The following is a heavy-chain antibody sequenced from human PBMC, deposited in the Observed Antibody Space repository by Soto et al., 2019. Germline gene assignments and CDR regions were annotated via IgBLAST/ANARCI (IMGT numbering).Heavy chain of an antibody. V-gene: IGHV3-21*06. CDR1: GFTFTSDS. CDR3: ARGAALAGKLDL. Sequence: EVQLVESGGGLVKPGGSVRLSCEASGFTFTSDSMTWVRQAPGKGLEWVSSISSHGRDIFYADSVKGRFTISRDNPKDSLHLQMNSLTGEDSAVYYCARGAALAGKLDLWGQGTLVTVSS. D-gene: IGHD6-19*01. J-gene: IGHJ4*02. CDR2: ISSHGRDI.